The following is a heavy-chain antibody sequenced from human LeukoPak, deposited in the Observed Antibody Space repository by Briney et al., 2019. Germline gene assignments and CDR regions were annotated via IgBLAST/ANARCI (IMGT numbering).Heavy chain of an antibody. J-gene: IGHJ6*03. Sequence: SETLSLTCTVSGGSISSYYWSWIRQPPGKGLEWIGYIYTSGSTNCNPSLKSRVTISVDTSKNQFSLKLSSVTAADTAVYYCARRARYCSSTSCSPPNYYYYYYMDVWGKGTTVTVSS. V-gene: IGHV4-4*09. D-gene: IGHD2-2*01. CDR1: GGSISSYY. CDR2: IYTSGST. CDR3: ARRARYCSSTSCSPPNYYYYYYMDV.